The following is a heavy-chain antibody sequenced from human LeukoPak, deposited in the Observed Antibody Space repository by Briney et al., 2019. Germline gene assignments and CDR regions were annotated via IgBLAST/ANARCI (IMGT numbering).Heavy chain of an antibody. J-gene: IGHJ6*03. CDR2: IYYSGST. V-gene: IGHV4-39*01. CDR1: GGSSSSSSYY. Sequence: SETLSLTCSVSGGSSSSSSYYWGWIRQPPGKGLEWIGSIYYSGSTYYNPSLKSRVTISVDTSKNQFSLKLSSVTAADTAAYYCARRGGIIRGVASYYYMDVWGKGTTVTISS. D-gene: IGHD3-10*01. CDR3: ARRGGIIRGVASYYYMDV.